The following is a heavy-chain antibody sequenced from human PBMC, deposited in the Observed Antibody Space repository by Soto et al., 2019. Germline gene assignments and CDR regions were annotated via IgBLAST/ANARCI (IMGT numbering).Heavy chain of an antibody. J-gene: IGHJ6*02. D-gene: IGHD1-1*01. CDR1: GGTFSSYA. Sequence: QVQLVQSGAEVKKPGSSVKVSCKASGGTFSSYAISWVRQAPGQGLEWMGGIIPIFGTANYAQKFQGRVTITADKSTSTAYMELSSLRSEDTAVYYCALELYARTEPICGMDVWGQGTTVTVSS. CDR3: ALELYARTEPICGMDV. V-gene: IGHV1-69*06. CDR2: IIPIFGTA.